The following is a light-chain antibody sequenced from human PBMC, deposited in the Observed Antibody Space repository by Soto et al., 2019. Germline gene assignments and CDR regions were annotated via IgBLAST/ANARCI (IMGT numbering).Light chain of an antibody. CDR3: QQRSNWPVT. V-gene: IGKV3-11*01. J-gene: IGKJ5*01. Sequence: EIVLTQSPATLSLSPGERATLSCRASQSVNNFLAWYRQKPGQDPRLIIYDASKRATGIPARFSGSGSGTDFTLTISSLEPEDFALYYCQQRSNWPVTFGQGTRLEIK. CDR2: DAS. CDR1: QSVNNF.